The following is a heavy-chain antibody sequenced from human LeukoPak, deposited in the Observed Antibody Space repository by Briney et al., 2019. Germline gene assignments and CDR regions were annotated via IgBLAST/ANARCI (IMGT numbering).Heavy chain of an antibody. J-gene: IGHJ1*01. Sequence: GGSLRLSCAASGFTFSSYSMNWVRQAPGKGMEWVSTVSGSGHTTYYADSVKGRFTISRDNSKSTVYLQMSSLRVEDTAVYTCAKDWSPRWLVLRDDSEYFHHWGQGTLVTVSS. V-gene: IGHV3-23*01. CDR3: AKDWSPRWLVLRDDSEYFHH. CDR2: VSGSGHTT. D-gene: IGHD6-19*01. CDR1: GFTFSSYS.